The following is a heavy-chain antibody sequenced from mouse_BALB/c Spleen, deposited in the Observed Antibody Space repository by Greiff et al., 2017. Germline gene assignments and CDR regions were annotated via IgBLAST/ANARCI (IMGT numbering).Heavy chain of an antibody. CDR2: ISSGSSTI. CDR1: GFTFSSFG. D-gene: IGHD1-1*01. V-gene: IGHV5-17*02. J-gene: IGHJ2*01. CDR3: ARGYYGSFYYFDY. Sequence: EVKLVESGGGLVQPGGSRKLSCAASGFTFSSFGMHWVRQAPEKGLEWVAYISSGSSTIYYADTVKGRFTISRDNPKNTLFLQMTSLRSEDTAMYYCARGYYGSFYYFDYWGQGTTLTVSS.